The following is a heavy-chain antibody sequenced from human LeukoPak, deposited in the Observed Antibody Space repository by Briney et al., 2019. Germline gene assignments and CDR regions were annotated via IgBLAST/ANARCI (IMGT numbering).Heavy chain of an antibody. CDR1: GYTFTSYG. CDR3: ARDRTGTGEAFDI. J-gene: IGHJ3*02. Sequence: ASVKVSCKASGYTFTSYGFSWVRQAPGQGLEWMGWISAYNGNTNYAQKLQGRITMTTDTSTSTAYMELRSLRSDDTAVYYCARDRTGTGEAFDIWGQGTMVTVSS. D-gene: IGHD1-1*01. V-gene: IGHV1-18*01. CDR2: ISAYNGNT.